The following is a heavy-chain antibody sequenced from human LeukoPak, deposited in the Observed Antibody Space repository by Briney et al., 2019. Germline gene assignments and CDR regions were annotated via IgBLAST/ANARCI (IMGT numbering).Heavy chain of an antibody. V-gene: IGHV4-59*01. Sequence: SETLSLTCTVSGGSISSYYWSWIRQPPGKGLEWIAYIYYSGSTNYNPSLKSRVTISVDTSKNQFSLKLSSVTAADTAVYYCVRGVTYYYDRSAYYPYAEYFQHWGQGSLVTVSS. CDR3: VRGVTYYYDRSAYYPYAEYFQH. D-gene: IGHD3-22*01. J-gene: IGHJ1*01. CDR2: IYYSGST. CDR1: GGSISSYY.